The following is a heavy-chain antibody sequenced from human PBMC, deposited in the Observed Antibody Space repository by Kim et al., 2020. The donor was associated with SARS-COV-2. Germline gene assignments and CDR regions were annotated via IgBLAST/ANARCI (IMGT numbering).Heavy chain of an antibody. CDR3: AIGVAIVGVPFDH. D-gene: IGHD3-3*01. V-gene: IGHV3-23*01. Sequence: YAESVKGLFTISRDNSKNTLYLQLNSLRAEDTAVYYCAIGVAIVGVPFDHWGQGTLVTVSS. J-gene: IGHJ4*02.